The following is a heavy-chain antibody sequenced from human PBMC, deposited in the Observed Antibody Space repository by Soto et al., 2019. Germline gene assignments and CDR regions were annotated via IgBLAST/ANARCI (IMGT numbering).Heavy chain of an antibody. V-gene: IGHV1-46*01. CDR2: INPSGGST. D-gene: IGHD2-2*02. J-gene: IGHJ5*02. CDR1: GYTFTSYY. CDR3: ARADVLGYCSSTSCYRRWFDP. Sequence: ASVKVSCKASGYTFTSYYMHWVRQAPGQGLEWMGIINPSGGSTSYAQKFQGRVTMTRDTSTSTVYMELSSLRSEDTAVYYCARADVLGYCSSTSCYRRWFDPWGQGTLVTVSS.